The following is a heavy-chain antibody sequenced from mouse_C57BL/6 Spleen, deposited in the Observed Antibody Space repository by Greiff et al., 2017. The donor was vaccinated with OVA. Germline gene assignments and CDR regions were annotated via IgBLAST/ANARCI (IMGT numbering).Heavy chain of an antibody. J-gene: IGHJ1*03. CDR3: ARIGVTTVVATFYWYFDV. CDR2: ISSGGSYT. CDR1: GFTFSSYG. V-gene: IGHV5-6*01. Sequence: EVQRVESGGDLVKPGGSLKLSCAASGFTFSSYGMSWVRQTPDKRLEWVATISSGGSYTYYPDSVKGRFTISRDNAKNTLYLQMSSLKSEDTAMYYCARIGVTTVVATFYWYFDVWGTGTTVTVSS. D-gene: IGHD1-1*01.